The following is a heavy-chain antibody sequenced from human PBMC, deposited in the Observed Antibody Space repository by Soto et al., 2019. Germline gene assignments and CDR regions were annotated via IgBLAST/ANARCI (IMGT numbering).Heavy chain of an antibody. J-gene: IGHJ3*02. CDR3: ARADLHDAFDI. V-gene: IGHV1-8*02. CDR2: MNPNSGNT. CDR1: GYTFTSYY. Sequence: EASVKVSCKASGYTFTSYYMHWVRQAPGQGLEWMGWMNPNSGNTGYAQKFQGRVTMTRNTSISTAYMELSSLRSEDTAVYYCARADLHDAFDIWGQGTMVTVSS.